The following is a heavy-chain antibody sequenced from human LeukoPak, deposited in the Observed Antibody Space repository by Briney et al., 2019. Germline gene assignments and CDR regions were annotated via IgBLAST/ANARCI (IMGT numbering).Heavy chain of an antibody. CDR1: GFTFSSYA. Sequence: RTGGSLRLSCAASGFTFSSYAMSWVRQAPGKGLEWVSAISGSGGSTYYADSVKGRFTISRDNSKNTLYLQMNSLRAEDTAVYYCAKDELEYGPGGDPECAFDIWGQGTMVTVSS. D-gene: IGHD1-1*01. J-gene: IGHJ3*02. V-gene: IGHV3-23*01. CDR2: ISGSGGST. CDR3: AKDELEYGPGGDPECAFDI.